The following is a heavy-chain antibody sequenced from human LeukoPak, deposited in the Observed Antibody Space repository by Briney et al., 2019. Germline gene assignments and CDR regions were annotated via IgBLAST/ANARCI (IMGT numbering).Heavy chain of an antibody. Sequence: GGSLRLSCAASGFTFSSYGMHWVRQAPGKGLEWVAVISYDGSNKYYADSVKGRFTISRDNSKNTLYLQMNSLRAEDTAVYYCARSGNPQDIYYFDYWGQGTLVTVSS. CDR2: ISYDGSNK. D-gene: IGHD1-1*01. CDR3: ARSGNPQDIYYFDY. V-gene: IGHV3-30*03. CDR1: GFTFSSYG. J-gene: IGHJ4*02.